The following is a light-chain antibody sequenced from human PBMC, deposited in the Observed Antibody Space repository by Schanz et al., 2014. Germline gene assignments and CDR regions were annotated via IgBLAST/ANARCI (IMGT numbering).Light chain of an antibody. V-gene: IGKV3-15*01. Sequence: EVVLTQSPATLSLAPGEKATLSCRASQRVTSYVAWYQQKPGQAPRLLIYDASTRATGIPARFSGSGSGTEFTLTISSLQSEDFAVYYCQQYNNWPPKTFGQGTKVEIK. CDR2: DAS. J-gene: IGKJ1*01. CDR3: QQYNNWPPKT. CDR1: QRVTSY.